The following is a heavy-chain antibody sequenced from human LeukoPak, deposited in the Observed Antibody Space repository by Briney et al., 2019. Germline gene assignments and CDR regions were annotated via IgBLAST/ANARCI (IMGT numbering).Heavy chain of an antibody. Sequence: PSETLSLTCTVSGGSISRYYWSWIRQPPGKGLEWIGYIYYSGSTNYNPSLKSRVTISVDTSKNQFSLKLSSVTAADTAVYYCAREGDYYDRAFDIWGQGTMVTVSS. V-gene: IGHV4-59*01. J-gene: IGHJ3*02. CDR3: AREGDYYDRAFDI. CDR1: GGSISRYY. CDR2: IYYSGST. D-gene: IGHD3-22*01.